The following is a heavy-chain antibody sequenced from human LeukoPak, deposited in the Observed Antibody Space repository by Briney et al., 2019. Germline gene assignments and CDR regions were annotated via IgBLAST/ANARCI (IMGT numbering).Heavy chain of an antibody. D-gene: IGHD3-22*01. CDR2: IYYSGST. V-gene: IGHV4-30-4*07. CDR1: GDSISRGGFS. J-gene: IGHJ4*02. Sequence: PSQTLSLTCAVSGDSISRGGFSWSWIRQPPGKGLDWIGRIYYSGSTYYSPSLKSRLTISVDTSKNQFSLRLTSVTAADTAVYYCARVYLGYYDSSGYYNIYYFDYWGQGTLVTVSS. CDR3: ARVYLGYYDSSGYYNIYYFDY.